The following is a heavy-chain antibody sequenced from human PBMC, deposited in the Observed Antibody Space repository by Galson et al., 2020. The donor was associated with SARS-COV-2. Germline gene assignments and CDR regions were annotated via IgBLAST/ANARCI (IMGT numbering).Heavy chain of an antibody. CDR1: GYTLTELS. CDR3: ATTAGYCSGGSCGNWFDP. J-gene: IGHJ5*02. V-gene: IGHV1-24*01. CDR2: FDPEDGDT. D-gene: IGHD2-15*01. Sequence: ASVQVSCKVSGYTLTELSMHWVRQAPGKGLEWMGGFDPEDGDTLYAQKFQGRVTMTEDTSTDTAYMELSSLRSEDTAVYYCATTAGYCSGGSCGNWFDPWGQGTLVTVSS.